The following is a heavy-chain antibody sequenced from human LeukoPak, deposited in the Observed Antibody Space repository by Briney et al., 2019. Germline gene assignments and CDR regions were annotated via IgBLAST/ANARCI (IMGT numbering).Heavy chain of an antibody. CDR3: ARGYNDTGDYIPGGLDY. Sequence: SETLSLTCTVSGGSISSGDYYWSWIRQPPGKGLEWIGYISYTGITHCNPSLKSRVTISVDTSKNQLSLKLSSVTAADTAVYYCARGYNDTGDYIPGGLDYWGQGTLVTVSS. V-gene: IGHV4-30-4*08. CDR1: GGSISSGDYY. J-gene: IGHJ4*02. CDR2: ISYTGIT. D-gene: IGHD4-17*01.